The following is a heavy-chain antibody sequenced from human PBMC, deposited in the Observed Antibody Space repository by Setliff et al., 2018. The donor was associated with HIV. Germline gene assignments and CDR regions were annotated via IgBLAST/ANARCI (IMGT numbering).Heavy chain of an antibody. Sequence: SETLSLTCTVSGGSISSSSYYWGWIRQPPGKGLEWTGNIYYNGSTYSTPSLKSRVTISVDTSKNQFSLKLTSVTVADTAVYYCATVVPAAHFDYWGQGTLVTVSS. V-gene: IGHV4-39*07. D-gene: IGHD2-2*01. CDR3: ATVVPAAHFDY. J-gene: IGHJ4*02. CDR2: IYYNGST. CDR1: GGSISSSSYY.